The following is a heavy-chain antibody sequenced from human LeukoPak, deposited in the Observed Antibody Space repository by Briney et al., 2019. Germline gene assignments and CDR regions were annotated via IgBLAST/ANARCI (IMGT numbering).Heavy chain of an antibody. J-gene: IGHJ4*02. V-gene: IGHV3-21*01. CDR2: IGSSSSYI. Sequence: GGSLRLSCAASGFTFSSYSMNWVRQAPGKGLEWVSSIGSSSSYIYYADSVKGRFTISRDNAKNSLYLQMNSLRAEDTAVYYCARDSDTAMVTIGYWGQGTLVTVSS. CDR1: GFTFSSYS. CDR3: ARDSDTAMVTIGY. D-gene: IGHD5-18*01.